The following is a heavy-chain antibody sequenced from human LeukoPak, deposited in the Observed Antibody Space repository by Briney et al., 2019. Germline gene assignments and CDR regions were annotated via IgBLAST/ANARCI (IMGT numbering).Heavy chain of an antibody. CDR3: ARRDDHNGRDY. V-gene: IGHV3-53*01. CDR1: GFTVSNNY. Sequence: GGSLRLSRVVSGFTVSNNYMSWVRQAPRKGLEWVSLIYSGGSTYYADSVKGRFTISRDNSKNTVYLQMNSLRAEDTAMYYCARRDDHNGRDYWGQGTLVTVSS. CDR2: IYSGGST. D-gene: IGHD5-24*01. J-gene: IGHJ4*02.